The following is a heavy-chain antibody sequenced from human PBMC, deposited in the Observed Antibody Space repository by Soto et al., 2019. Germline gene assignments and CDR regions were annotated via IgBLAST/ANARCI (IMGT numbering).Heavy chain of an antibody. CDR3: ARTAPMVAGDKSYYAF. CDR1: GGTFSTFG. Sequence: QVQLVQSGAEVKKTGSSVKVSCKTSGGTFSTFGISWVRQAPGHGLEWMGGIIPFFGTAEYSQKFEDRITITADESTNTVYMDLRSLTSEDTAIYYCARTAPMVAGDKSYYAFWGQGALVTVSS. V-gene: IGHV1-69*01. CDR2: IIPFFGTA. J-gene: IGHJ4*02. D-gene: IGHD3-10*01.